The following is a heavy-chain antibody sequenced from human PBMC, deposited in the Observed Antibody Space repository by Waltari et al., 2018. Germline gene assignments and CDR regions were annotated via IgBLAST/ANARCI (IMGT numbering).Heavy chain of an antibody. J-gene: IGHJ6*03. CDR2: IYYSGST. CDR1: GGSISSSSYY. CDR3: ARSEGYSSSPRDYYMDV. Sequence: QLQLQESGPGLVKPSATLSLTCTVSGGSISSSSYYWGWIRQPPGKGLEWIGSIYYSGSTYYNPSLKSRVTISVDTSKNQFSLKLSSVTAADTAVYYCARSEGYSSSPRDYYMDVWGKGTTVTVSS. V-gene: IGHV4-39*07. D-gene: IGHD6-6*01.